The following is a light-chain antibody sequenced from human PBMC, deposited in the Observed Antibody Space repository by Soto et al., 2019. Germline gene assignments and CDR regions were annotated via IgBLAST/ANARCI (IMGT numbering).Light chain of an antibody. CDR2: SNN. Sequence: QSVLTQPPSASGTPGQRVTISCSGGRSNIGHNTVNWYQQLPGTAPKLLIYSNNQRPSGVPDRFSGSKSGTSASLAISGLQSEDEADYYCSTWDESLNGWVFGGGTKLTVL. J-gene: IGLJ3*02. V-gene: IGLV1-44*01. CDR1: RSNIGHNT. CDR3: STWDESLNGWV.